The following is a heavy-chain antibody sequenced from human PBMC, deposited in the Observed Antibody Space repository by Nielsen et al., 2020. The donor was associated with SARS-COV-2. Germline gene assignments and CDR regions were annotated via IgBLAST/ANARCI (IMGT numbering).Heavy chain of an antibody. CDR3: ARYNYDSGGYYYAY. Sequence: SETLSLTCTVSGGSISSYYWSWIRQPPGKQLEWIGHIYYSGSTTYNSSLKGRVTISVDTSKNQFSLKLSSVTAAGTAVYYCARYNYDSGGYYYAYWGQGTLVTVSS. CDR1: GGSISSYY. D-gene: IGHD3-22*01. J-gene: IGHJ4*02. CDR2: IYYSGST. V-gene: IGHV4-59*08.